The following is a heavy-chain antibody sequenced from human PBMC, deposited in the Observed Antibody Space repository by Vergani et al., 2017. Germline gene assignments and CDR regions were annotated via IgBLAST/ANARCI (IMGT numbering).Heavy chain of an antibody. J-gene: IGHJ3*02. CDR1: GFTFSDYY. V-gene: IGHV3-11*01. D-gene: IGHD3-3*01. CDR3: ARYVRLGSDGTIFGVVTSHDAFDI. Sequence: HVQQVESGGGLVKPGGSLRLSCAASGFTFSDYYMSWIRQAPGKGLEWVSYISSSGSTIYYADSVKGRFTISRDNAKNSLYLQMNSLRAEDTAVYYCARYVRLGSDGTIFGVVTSHDAFDIWGQGTMVTVSS. CDR2: ISSSGSTI.